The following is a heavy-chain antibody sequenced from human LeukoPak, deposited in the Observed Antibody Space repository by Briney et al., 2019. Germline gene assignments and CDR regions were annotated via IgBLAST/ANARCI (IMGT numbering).Heavy chain of an antibody. D-gene: IGHD2-15*01. CDR2: IGQDGSEK. CDR1: EFTFSRYW. J-gene: IGHJ4*02. Sequence: GGSLRLSCAASEFTFSRYWLSWVRQAPGKGLEWVANIGQDGSEKYYVDSVKGRFTISRDNAKNSLYLQMNSLRAEDTAVYYCARGTAATIFDYWGQGTLVTVSS. CDR3: ARGTAATIFDY. V-gene: IGHV3-7*01.